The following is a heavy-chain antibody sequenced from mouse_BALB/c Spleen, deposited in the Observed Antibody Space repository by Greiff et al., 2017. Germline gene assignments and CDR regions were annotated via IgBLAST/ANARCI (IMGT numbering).Heavy chain of an antibody. J-gene: IGHJ3*01. V-gene: IGHV1S81*02. CDR3: TRSDYYGSSYWFAY. CDR2: INPSNGGT. D-gene: IGHD1-1*01. CDR1: GYTFTSYY. Sequence: VLLQESGAELVKPGASVKLSCKATGYTFTSYYMYWVKQRPGQGLEWIGEINPSNGGTNFNEKFKSKATLTVDKSSSTAYMQLSSLTSEDSAVYYCTRSDYYGSSYWFAYWGQGTLVTVSA.